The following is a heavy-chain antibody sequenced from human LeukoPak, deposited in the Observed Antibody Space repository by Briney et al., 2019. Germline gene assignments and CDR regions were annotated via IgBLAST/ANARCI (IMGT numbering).Heavy chain of an antibody. V-gene: IGHV3-23*01. Sequence: GGSLRLSCAASGFTFSSYAMSWVRQAPRKGLEWVSAISGSGGSTYYADSVKGRFTISRDNSKNTLYLQMNSLRAEDTAVYYCAKDLYYDILTGYYSWGQGTLVTVSS. CDR2: ISGSGGST. D-gene: IGHD3-9*01. CDR1: GFTFSSYA. CDR3: AKDLYYDILTGYYS. J-gene: IGHJ4*02.